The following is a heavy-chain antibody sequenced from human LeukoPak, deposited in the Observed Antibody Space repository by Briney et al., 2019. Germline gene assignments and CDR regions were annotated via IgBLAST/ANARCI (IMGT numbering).Heavy chain of an antibody. CDR1: GSRFTNYW. V-gene: IGHV5-51*01. J-gene: IGHJ4*02. CDR3: ARRRDLYSGSYYPFDY. CDR2: IYPGDSET. D-gene: IGHD1-26*01. Sequence: KLGAPLHTSAQRPGSRFTNYWIGWVRQLPGKGLEWMGIIYPGDSETRYSPYFQGQVTISADKSIRTAYLQWSSLKASDTAMYYCARRRDLYSGSYYPFDYWGQGTLVTVSS.